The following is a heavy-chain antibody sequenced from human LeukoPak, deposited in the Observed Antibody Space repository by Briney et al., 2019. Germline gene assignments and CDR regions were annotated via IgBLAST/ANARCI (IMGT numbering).Heavy chain of an antibody. CDR1: GYTFTSYF. CDR2: IIAGDGNT. Sequence: ASVKVSCKASGYTFTSYFMHWVRQAPGQRLEWMGWIIAGDGNTKYSQKFQGRVTITRDTSASTAYMELSSLRSEHTAVYYCARGYGGYDLDYWGQGTLVTVSS. CDR3: ARGYGGYDLDY. V-gene: IGHV1-3*01. J-gene: IGHJ4*02. D-gene: IGHD5-12*01.